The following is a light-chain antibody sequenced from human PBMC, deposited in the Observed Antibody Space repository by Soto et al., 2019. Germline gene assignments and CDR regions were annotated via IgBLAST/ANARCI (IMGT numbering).Light chain of an antibody. V-gene: IGLV4-69*01. CDR3: QTWGTGIHVV. J-gene: IGLJ2*01. Sequence: QSVLPQSPSASASLGASVKLTCTLSSGHSSYAIAWHQQPTEKGPRYLMKLDSDGSHTKGDAIPDRFSGSSSGAERYLTISSLQSEDEADYYCQTWGTGIHVVFGGGTKLTVL. CDR2: LDSDGSH. CDR1: SGHSSYA.